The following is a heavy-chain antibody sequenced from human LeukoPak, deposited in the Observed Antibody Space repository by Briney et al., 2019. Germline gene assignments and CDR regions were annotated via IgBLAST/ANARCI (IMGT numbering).Heavy chain of an antibody. J-gene: IGHJ4*02. CDR2: IKSKTDGGTT. CDR1: GFTFSNAW. Sequence: GGSLRLSCAASGFTFSNAWMSWVRQAPGKGLEWVGRIKSKTDGGTTDYAAPVKGRFTISRDESKNTLYLQMNSLKTEDTAVYYCTTDAYYYDSSGYYYFDYWGQGTLVTVSS. D-gene: IGHD3-22*01. V-gene: IGHV3-15*01. CDR3: TTDAYYYDSSGYYYFDY.